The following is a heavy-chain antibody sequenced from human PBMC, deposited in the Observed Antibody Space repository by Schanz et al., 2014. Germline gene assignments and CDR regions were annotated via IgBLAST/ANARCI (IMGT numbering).Heavy chain of an antibody. CDR2: FYYTGST. Sequence: QVQLQESGPGLVKASETLSLTCTVSGGSISGSSSYYWGWIRQPPGKGLEWIGSFYYTGSTYYIPSLKSRLTIAVDTSKPQLSLRLNSATAADTAMYYCARLLWRSGGRLRFYLDSWGQGTLVAVSS. CDR3: ARLLWRSGGRLRFYLDS. J-gene: IGHJ4*02. CDR1: GGSISGSSSYY. D-gene: IGHD3-3*01. V-gene: IGHV4-39*01.